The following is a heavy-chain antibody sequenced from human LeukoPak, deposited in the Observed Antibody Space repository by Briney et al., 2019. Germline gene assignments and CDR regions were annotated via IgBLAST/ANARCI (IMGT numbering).Heavy chain of an antibody. Sequence: SETLSLTCAVYGGSFSGYYWSWIRQPPGKGLEWIGEINHSGSTNYNPSLKSRVTISVDTSKNQFSLKLSSVTAADTAVYYCARGGTRLRYFDWPPFGYWGQGTLVTVSS. CDR1: GGSFSGYY. CDR3: ARGGTRLRYFDWPPFGY. J-gene: IGHJ4*02. D-gene: IGHD3-9*01. CDR2: INHSGST. V-gene: IGHV4-34*01.